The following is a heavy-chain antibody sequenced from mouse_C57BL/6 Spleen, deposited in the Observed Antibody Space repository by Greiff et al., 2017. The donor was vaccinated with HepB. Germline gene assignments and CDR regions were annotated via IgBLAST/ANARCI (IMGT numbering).Heavy chain of an antibody. Sequence: EVQLQHSVAELVRPGASVTLSCTASGFTITNTYMHWVKQRPEHGLEWIGRIDPANGYTNYTPKFQGKATITADTSSNTAYLQLSSLTSEDTAIYNCERDGSSYWYFDDWGKGTTVTVAS. J-gene: IGHJ1*03. CDR2: IDPANGYT. CDR3: ERDGSSYWYFDD. V-gene: IGHV14-3*01. D-gene: IGHD1-1*01. CDR1: GFTITNTY.